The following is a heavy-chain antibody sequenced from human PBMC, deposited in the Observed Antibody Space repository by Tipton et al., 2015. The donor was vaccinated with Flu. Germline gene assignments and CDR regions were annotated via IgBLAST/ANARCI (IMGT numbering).Heavy chain of an antibody. CDR1: GGSISSSDYY. CDR2: ISYSGST. Sequence: TLSLTCTVSGGSISSSDYYWGWIRQPPGKGLEWIGSISYSGSTYYNPSLKSRVTISVDTSKNQFSLKLSSVIAADTAMYYCARVGGGYASDYWGQGTLVTVSS. CDR3: ARVGGGYASDY. D-gene: IGHD5-12*01. J-gene: IGHJ4*02. V-gene: IGHV4-39*07.